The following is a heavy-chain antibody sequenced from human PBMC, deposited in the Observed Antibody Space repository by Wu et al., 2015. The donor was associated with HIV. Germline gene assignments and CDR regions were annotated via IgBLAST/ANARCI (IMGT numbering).Heavy chain of an antibody. CDR2: INPNSGGT. D-gene: IGHD3-22*01. CDR3: ARSKDSYYDSITAFDI. J-gene: IGHJ3*02. V-gene: IGHV1-2*02. CDR1: GYTFTSYG. Sequence: QVQLVQSGAEVKKPGASVKVSCKASGYTFTSYGISWVRQAPGQGLEWMGWINPNSGGTNYAQKFQGRVTMTRDTSISTAYMELSRLRSDDTAVYYCARSKDSYYDSITAFDIWGQGTMVTVSS.